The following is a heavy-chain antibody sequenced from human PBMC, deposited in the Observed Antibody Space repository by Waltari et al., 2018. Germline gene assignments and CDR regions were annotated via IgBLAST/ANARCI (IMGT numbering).Heavy chain of an antibody. Sequence: EVQLVESGGGLVKPGGSLRLSCAASGFTFSNAWLSWGRQAPGKGLEWVGRIKSKTDGGTTDYAAPVKGRFTISRDDSKNTLYLQMNSLKTEDTAVYYCTTDVRGDGYNYFDYWGQGTLVTVSS. CDR3: TTDVRGDGYNYFDY. D-gene: IGHD5-12*01. CDR2: IKSKTDGGTT. J-gene: IGHJ4*02. CDR1: GFTFSNAW. V-gene: IGHV3-15*01.